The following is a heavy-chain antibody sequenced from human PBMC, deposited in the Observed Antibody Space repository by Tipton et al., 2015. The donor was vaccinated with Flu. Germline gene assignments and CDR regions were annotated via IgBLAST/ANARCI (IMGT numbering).Heavy chain of an antibody. J-gene: IGHJ6*02. CDR1: GYTFTSYG. D-gene: IGHD3-3*01. Sequence: QLMQSGAEVKKPGASVKVSCKASGYTFTSYGISWVRQAPGQGLEWMGWISAYNGNTNYAQKLQGRVTMTTDTSTSTAYMELRSLRSDDTAVYYCARERGTIFGVVIIPNYYYYYGMDVWGQGTTVTVSS. V-gene: IGHV1-18*01. CDR3: ARERGTIFGVVIIPNYYYYYGMDV. CDR2: ISAYNGNT.